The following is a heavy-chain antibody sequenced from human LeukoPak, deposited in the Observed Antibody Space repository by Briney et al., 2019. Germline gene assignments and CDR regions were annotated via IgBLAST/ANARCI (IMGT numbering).Heavy chain of an antibody. J-gene: IGHJ6*02. CDR2: ISGSGGST. V-gene: IGHV3-23*01. D-gene: IGHD6-13*01. Sequence: GGSLRLSCAASGFTFSSYAMSWVRRAPGKGLEWVSAISGSGGSTYYADSVKGRFTISRDNSKNTLYLQMNSLRAEDTAVYYCAKLPGYGHYYYGMDVSGQGTTVTVSS. CDR3: AKLPGYGHYYYGMDV. CDR1: GFTFSSYA.